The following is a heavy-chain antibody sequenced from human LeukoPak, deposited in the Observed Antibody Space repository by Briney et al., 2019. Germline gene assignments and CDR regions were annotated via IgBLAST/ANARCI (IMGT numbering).Heavy chain of an antibody. V-gene: IGHV4-61*02. D-gene: IGHD3-3*01. CDR1: GGSISSGSYY. CDR3: ARWDLWSGYAADP. J-gene: IGHJ5*02. CDR2: IYTSGST. Sequence: SETLSLTCTVSGGSISSGSYYWSWIRQPAGKGLEWIGRIYTSGSTNYNPSLKSRVTISVDTSKNQFSLKLSSVTAADTAVYYCARWDLWSGYAADPWGQGTLVTVSS.